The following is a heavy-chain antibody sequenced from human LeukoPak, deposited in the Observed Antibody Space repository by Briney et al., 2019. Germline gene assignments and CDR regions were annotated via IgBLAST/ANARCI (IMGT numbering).Heavy chain of an antibody. CDR1: GFTFSSYG. D-gene: IGHD3-10*01. J-gene: IGHJ6*03. V-gene: IGHV3-23*01. Sequence: GGSLRLSCAASGFTFSSYGMSWVSQAPGKGLEWISAMSGSGGTTYYVDSVKGRFTISRDNSKNTLYLQMNSLRVDDTAVYYCAKAGRGGAITMVRGVKGDYYYMDVWGKGTTVTISS. CDR2: MSGSGGTT. CDR3: AKAGRGGAITMVRGVKGDYYYMDV.